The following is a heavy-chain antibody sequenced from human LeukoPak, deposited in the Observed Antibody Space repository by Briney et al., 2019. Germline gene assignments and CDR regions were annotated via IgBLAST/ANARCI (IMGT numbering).Heavy chain of an antibody. D-gene: IGHD3-16*01. CDR3: AREGGGFDY. V-gene: IGHV4-4*07. J-gene: IGHJ4*02. CDR2: IFSSGSS. Sequence: SETLSLTCSVSGGSISSYSWSWIRQPAGKGLDWIGRIFSSGSSKYDPSLKSRVIMSVDTSKNQFSLKLTSVTAADTAVYYCAREGGGFDYWGQGTLVTVSS. CDR1: GGSISSYS.